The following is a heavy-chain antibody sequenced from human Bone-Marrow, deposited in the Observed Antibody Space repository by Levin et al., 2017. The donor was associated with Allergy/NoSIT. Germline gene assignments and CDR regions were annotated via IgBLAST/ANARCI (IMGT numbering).Heavy chain of an antibody. J-gene: IGHJ6*04. D-gene: IGHD4-23*01. CDR3: TRGVRFAVVFHYYGMDG. Sequence: SQTLSLPCAISGDSVSSDSAAWDWIRQSPSRGLEWLGRTYYRSKWYNDYAESVESRITINSDTSKNQFSLHLNSVTPEDTAVYYCTRGVRFAVVFHYYGMDGWGKGTTVTGSS. CDR1: GDSVSSDSAA. V-gene: IGHV6-1*01. CDR2: TYYRSKWYN.